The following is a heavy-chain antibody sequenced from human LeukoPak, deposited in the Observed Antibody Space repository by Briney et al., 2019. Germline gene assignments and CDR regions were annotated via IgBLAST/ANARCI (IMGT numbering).Heavy chain of an antibody. J-gene: IGHJ4*02. CDR1: GGSFSDYY. CDR3: ARGGDYGDYVFHY. CDR2: IYHSGST. D-gene: IGHD4-17*01. V-gene: IGHV4-34*01. Sequence: SETLSLTCAVYGGSFSDYYWTWIRQPPGKGLEWIGEIYHSGSTNYNPSLKSRVTISVDTSKNQFSLKLYSVTAADTAVYYCARGGDYGDYVFHYWGQGTLVTVSS.